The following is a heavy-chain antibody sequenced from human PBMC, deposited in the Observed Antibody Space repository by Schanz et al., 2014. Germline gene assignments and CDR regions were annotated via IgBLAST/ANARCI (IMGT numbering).Heavy chain of an antibody. CDR3: ARVHIATYHYNSPSDFDI. CDR1: GYIFGSHG. V-gene: IGHV1-18*01. Sequence: QLMQSGSEVRKPGASVKVSCKASGYIFGSHGMTWVRQAPGQGPELMGWINAHTGNTQYAQKFQGRVNMTRDTVTTTVHLELTRLRTDDTAIYYCARVHIATYHYNSPSDFDIWGQGTRVTVSS. D-gene: IGHD3-10*01. CDR2: INAHTGNT. J-gene: IGHJ3*02.